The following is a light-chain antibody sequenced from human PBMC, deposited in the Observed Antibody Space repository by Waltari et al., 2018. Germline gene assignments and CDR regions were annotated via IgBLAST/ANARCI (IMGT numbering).Light chain of an antibody. CDR1: SSNIGAGYD. CDR3: QSSDIGLSGSKV. V-gene: IGLV1-40*01. Sequence: QSVLTQPPSVSGAPGQSVTISCTGSSSNIGAGYDVHWYQQLPGTAPKLLIYNTNKRPSGVPDRFSGSRSDTSASLAITGLQAGDEADYYCQSSDIGLSGSKVFGGGTKLIVL. CDR2: NTN. J-gene: IGLJ2*01.